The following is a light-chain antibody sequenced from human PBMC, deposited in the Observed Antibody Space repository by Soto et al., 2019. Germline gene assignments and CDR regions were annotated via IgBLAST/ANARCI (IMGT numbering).Light chain of an antibody. CDR2: GAS. CDR3: QHYGSSVFT. V-gene: IGKV3-20*01. CDR1: QSVSSTY. J-gene: IGKJ3*01. Sequence: EIVLTQSPGTLSLSPGERATLSCRASQSVSSTYLGWYQQKPGQAPRLLIYGASSRATGIPDRFSGSGSGTDFTLTISRLEPEDFAVYYCQHYGSSVFTFGPGTKVEIK.